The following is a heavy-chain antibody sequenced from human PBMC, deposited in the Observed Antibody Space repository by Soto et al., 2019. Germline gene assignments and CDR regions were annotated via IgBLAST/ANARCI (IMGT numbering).Heavy chain of an antibody. CDR3: ARDPGYCSGSSCY. CDR2: IKPDGSEK. V-gene: IGHV3-7*04. J-gene: IGHJ4*02. Sequence: GSLRLSCAASGFTFSIYWISWVRQAPGKGLEWVANIKPDGSEKYYVDSVKGRFTISRDNAKNSLYLQMNSLRAEDTAVYYCARDPGYCSGSSCYWGQGTLVTVSS. D-gene: IGHD2-15*01. CDR1: GFTFSIYW.